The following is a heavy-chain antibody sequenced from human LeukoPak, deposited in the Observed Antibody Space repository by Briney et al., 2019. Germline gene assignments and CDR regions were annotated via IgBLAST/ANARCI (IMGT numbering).Heavy chain of an antibody. CDR2: IYYSGST. Sequence: PSETLSLACTVSGVSISSSNSYWSWIRQPPGKGLEWIGYIYYSGSTNYNPSLKSRVTISVDTSKNQFSLKLSSVTAADTAVYYCAKGYGNFDYWGQGTLVTVSS. CDR1: GVSISSSNSY. J-gene: IGHJ4*02. CDR3: AKGYGNFDY. D-gene: IGHD6-13*01. V-gene: IGHV4-61*01.